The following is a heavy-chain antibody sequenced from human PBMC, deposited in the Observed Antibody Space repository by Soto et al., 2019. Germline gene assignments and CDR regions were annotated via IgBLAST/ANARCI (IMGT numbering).Heavy chain of an antibody. J-gene: IGHJ6*02. Sequence: ASVKVSCKASGYTFTSYAMHWVRQAPGQRLEWMGWINAGNGNTKYSQKFQGRVTITRDTSASTAYMELSSLRSEDTAVYYCARDLMTVTTGYYYYYYGMDVWGQGTTVTVSS. CDR1: GYTFTSYA. CDR3: ARDLMTVTTGYYYYYYGMDV. CDR2: INAGNGNT. V-gene: IGHV1-3*01. D-gene: IGHD4-17*01.